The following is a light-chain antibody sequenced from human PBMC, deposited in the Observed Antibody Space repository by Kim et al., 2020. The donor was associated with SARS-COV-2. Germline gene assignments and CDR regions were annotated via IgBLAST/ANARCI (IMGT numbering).Light chain of an antibody. CDR2: EDY. CDR1: SDTSATNY. J-gene: IGLJ3*02. CDR3: QSYDSSTWV. Sequence: NFMLTQPHSVSESPRKTVTIPCTRTSDTSATNYVQWYQQRPGRAPTTVIYEDYQRPSGVPDRFSASIDISSNSASLTISGLKTEDEADYYCQSYDSSTWVFGGGTQLTVL. V-gene: IGLV6-57*04.